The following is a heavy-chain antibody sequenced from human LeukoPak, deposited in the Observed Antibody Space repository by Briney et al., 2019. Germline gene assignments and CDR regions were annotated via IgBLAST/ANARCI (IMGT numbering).Heavy chain of an antibody. D-gene: IGHD5-18*01. Sequence: SETLSLTCTVSGGSISSSTYYWGWVRLPPGKGLEWLGTIYYLGTTYYSPSLKSRVTMSLDTSKNQFSLRLSSVAAADTAVYYCARQIQLWPYFDSWGQGTLVTVSS. CDR1: GGSISSSTYY. CDR2: IYYLGTT. CDR3: ARQIQLWPYFDS. J-gene: IGHJ4*02. V-gene: IGHV4-39*01.